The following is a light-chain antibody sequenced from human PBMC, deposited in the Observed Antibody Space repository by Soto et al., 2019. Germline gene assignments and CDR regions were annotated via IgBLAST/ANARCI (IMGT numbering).Light chain of an antibody. Sequence: EIVLTQSTGTLPLSPGERATLSCSASLSVSSSYLARYQQKPGQAPRHLIYGASSRDTGFPDRFSGSGSGKDFTLTISILEPEDFAVYYCQQDGTSPETFGHGTKVEMK. J-gene: IGKJ1*01. CDR1: LSVSSSY. CDR3: QQDGTSPET. V-gene: IGKV3-20*01. CDR2: GAS.